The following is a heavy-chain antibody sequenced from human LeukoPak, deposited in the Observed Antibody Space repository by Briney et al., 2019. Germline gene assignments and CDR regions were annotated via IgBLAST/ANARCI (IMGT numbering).Heavy chain of an antibody. CDR2: INPNSGGT. CDR1: GYTFTDNY. CDR3: ARGSSGNYYYMDV. J-gene: IGHJ6*03. V-gene: IGHV1-2*02. D-gene: IGHD3-10*01. Sequence: ASVKVSCKASGYTFTDNYIHWVRQAPGQGHEWMGWINPNSGGTNFAQKFQGRVAVTRDTSISTAYMELSRPKSDDTAVYYCARGSSGNYYYMDVWGKGTTVTVSS.